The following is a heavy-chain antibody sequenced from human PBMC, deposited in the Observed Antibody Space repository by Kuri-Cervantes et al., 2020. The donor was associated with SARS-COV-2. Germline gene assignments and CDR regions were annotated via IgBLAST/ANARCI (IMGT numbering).Heavy chain of an antibody. J-gene: IGHJ4*02. D-gene: IGHD2-21*01. V-gene: IGHV1-18*04. CDR2: ISAYNGNT. CDR3: YCAPKEGFDS. Sequence: ASVKVSCKASGYTFTGYYMHWVRQAPGQGLEWMGWISAYNGNTNYAQKLQDRVTMTRDTSTSTAYMELSSLTSEDTAIYYCYCAPKEGFDSWGQGTLVTVSS. CDR1: GYTFTGYY.